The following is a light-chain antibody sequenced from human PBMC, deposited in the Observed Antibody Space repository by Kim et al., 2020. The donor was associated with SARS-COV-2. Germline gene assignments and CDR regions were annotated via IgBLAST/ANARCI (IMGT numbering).Light chain of an antibody. CDR1: QSVSSSY. Sequence: LSPGERASRSCMASQSVSSSYLAWYQQESGQSPRLLIYGASSKATGIPDRFSGNGSGTDFTLTISRLEPEDFAVYYCQQYGSSSYSFGQGTKLEI. CDR3: QQYGSSSYS. J-gene: IGKJ2*01. CDR2: GAS. V-gene: IGKV3-20*01.